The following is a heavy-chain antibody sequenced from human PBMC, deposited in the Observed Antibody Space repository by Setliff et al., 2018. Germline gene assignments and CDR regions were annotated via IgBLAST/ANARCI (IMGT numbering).Heavy chain of an antibody. D-gene: IGHD3-10*01. Sequence: GSLRLFCAASGFTLSDFYMNWIRQATGKALDWVSYISTSGNTIDYEDFAKGRFTISRDNARNSLYLQMNNLRAEDTAVYYCARDISVTMVREGGMDVWGKGTTVTVSS. CDR3: ARDISVTMVREGGMDV. V-gene: IGHV3-11*04. CDR2: ISTSGNTI. J-gene: IGHJ6*03. CDR1: GFTLSDFY.